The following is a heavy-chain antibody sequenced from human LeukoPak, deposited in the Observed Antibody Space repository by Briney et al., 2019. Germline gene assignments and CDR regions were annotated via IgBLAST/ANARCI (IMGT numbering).Heavy chain of an antibody. D-gene: IGHD2-2*01. V-gene: IGHV3-23*01. CDR1: GFTFSSYA. CDR2: ISGSGGST. Sequence: GGSLRLSCAASGFTFSSYAMSWVRQAPGKGLEWVSAISGSGGSTYYADSVKGRFTISRDNSKNTLYLQMNSLRAEDTAVYYCAKALRNLGYCSTTSCPFDYWGQGALVTVSS. J-gene: IGHJ4*02. CDR3: AKALRNLGYCSTTSCPFDY.